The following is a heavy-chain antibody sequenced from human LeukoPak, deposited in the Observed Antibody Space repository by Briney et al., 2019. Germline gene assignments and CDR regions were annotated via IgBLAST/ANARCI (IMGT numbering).Heavy chain of an antibody. J-gene: IGHJ4*02. CDR1: GFTFSSYW. CDR2: INSDGSTT. Sequence: PGGSLRLSCAASGFTFSSYWMYWVRQAPGKGLVWVSRINSDGSTTVYADSVKGRFTISRDNSKNTLYLQMDSLRAEDTAVYYCAKGALLLWFGFDYWGQGTLVTVSS. D-gene: IGHD3-10*01. V-gene: IGHV3-74*01. CDR3: AKGALLLWFGFDY.